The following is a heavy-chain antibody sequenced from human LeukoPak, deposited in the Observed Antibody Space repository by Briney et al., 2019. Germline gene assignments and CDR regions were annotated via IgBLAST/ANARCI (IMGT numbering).Heavy chain of an antibody. V-gene: IGHV1-18*01. CDR2: ISGYNGNT. J-gene: IGHJ4*02. D-gene: IGHD6-19*01. Sequence: ASVKVSCNSSGYTFSSYGFSWMRQAPGQGLEWMGWISGYNGNTKYAQNLQGRVTMTTDTSTSTAYMELRSLRSDDTAVYYCARDGSSSAWYLDFWGQGTLVTVSP. CDR1: GYTFSSYG. CDR3: ARDGSSSAWYLDF.